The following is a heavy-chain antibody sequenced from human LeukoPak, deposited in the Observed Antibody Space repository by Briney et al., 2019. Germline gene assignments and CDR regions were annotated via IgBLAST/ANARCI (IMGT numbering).Heavy chain of an antibody. Sequence: RTSQTLSLTCTVSGGSISSGGYYWSWTRQPPGKGLEWIGYIYHSGSTYYNPSLKSRVTISVDRSKNQFSLKLSSVTAADTAVYYCARGPSTLYADYWGQGTLVTVSS. CDR3: ARGPSTLYADY. CDR2: IYHSGST. D-gene: IGHD2/OR15-2a*01. CDR1: GGSISSGGYY. V-gene: IGHV4-30-2*01. J-gene: IGHJ4*02.